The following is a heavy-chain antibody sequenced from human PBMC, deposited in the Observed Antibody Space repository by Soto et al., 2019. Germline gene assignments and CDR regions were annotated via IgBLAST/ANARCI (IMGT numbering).Heavy chain of an antibody. CDR3: ARGGSHLGYFDS. CDR1: CGSISVYY. J-gene: IGHJ4*02. V-gene: IGHV4-59*13. CDR2: ISNRGNT. D-gene: IGHD7-27*01. Sequence: LQPLPLTWSVACGSISVYYRSWIRQAPGKGLEWIAYISNRGNTNYNPSLKSRVTISADTSKNQFSLRLTSVTAEDTAVYYCARGGSHLGYFDSWGPGTLVTVSS.